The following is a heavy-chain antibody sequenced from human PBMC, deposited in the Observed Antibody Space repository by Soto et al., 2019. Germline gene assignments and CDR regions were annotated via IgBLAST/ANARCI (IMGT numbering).Heavy chain of an antibody. D-gene: IGHD3-9*01. J-gene: IGHJ3*02. Sequence: QVPLVQSGAEVKKPGASVKVSCKASGYTFTSYDINWVRQATGQGLEWMGWMNPNSGNTGYAQKFQGRVTMTRNTSISTAYMELSSLRSEDTAVYYCARVRRVRYLDAFDIWGQGTMVTVSS. CDR3: ARVRRVRYLDAFDI. CDR2: MNPNSGNT. V-gene: IGHV1-8*01. CDR1: GYTFTSYD.